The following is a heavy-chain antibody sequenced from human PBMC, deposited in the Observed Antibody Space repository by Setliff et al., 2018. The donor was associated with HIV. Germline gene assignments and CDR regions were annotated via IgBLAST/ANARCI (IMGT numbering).Heavy chain of an antibody. CDR1: GGSISSYY. Sequence: SETLSLTCTVSGGSISSYYWSWIRQPAGKGLEWIGHIYISGSTNYNPSFNSRVTMSVDTSKNQFSLKLSSVTAADTAVYYCARNPCSGGSCPDAFDIWGQGTMVTVSS. D-gene: IGHD2-15*01. J-gene: IGHJ3*02. CDR2: IYISGST. V-gene: IGHV4-4*07. CDR3: ARNPCSGGSCPDAFDI.